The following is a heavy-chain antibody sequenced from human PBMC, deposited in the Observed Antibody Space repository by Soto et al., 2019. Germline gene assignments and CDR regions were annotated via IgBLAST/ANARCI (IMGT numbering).Heavy chain of an antibody. Sequence: QLQLQESGPGLVEPSETLSLTCTVSGGSISINGHYWGWIRQSPGKGLEWIGSVYYTGSAYYNPSLKSRVTISVDTSRNQFSLRLNSVTAADTAAYYCARLPRGPGYFDYWGQGTLVSVSS. V-gene: IGHV4-39*01. CDR2: VYYTGSA. CDR3: ARLPRGPGYFDY. CDR1: GGSISINGHY. J-gene: IGHJ4*02.